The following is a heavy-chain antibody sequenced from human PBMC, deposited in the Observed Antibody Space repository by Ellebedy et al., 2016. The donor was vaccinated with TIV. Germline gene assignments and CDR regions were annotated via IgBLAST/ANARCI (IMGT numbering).Heavy chain of an antibody. V-gene: IGHV3-7*01. CDR2: IKQDGSEK. J-gene: IGHJ3*02. D-gene: IGHD4-17*01. Sequence: GESLKISCAASGFTFHTYWMSWVRQAPGKGLEWVANIKQDGSEKYHVDSVRGRFTISRDNARNALYLQMNSLTADDTAVYYCVTDGSYGDYLSPTHAFVIWGQGTMVAVSS. CDR1: GFTFHTYW. CDR3: VTDGSYGDYLSPTHAFVI.